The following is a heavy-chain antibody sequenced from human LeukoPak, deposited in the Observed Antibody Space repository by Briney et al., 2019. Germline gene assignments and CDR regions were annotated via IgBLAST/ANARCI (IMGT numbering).Heavy chain of an antibody. CDR3: ARDRYYYGSGSYYGVKNYYYMDV. D-gene: IGHD3-10*01. Sequence: ASVKVSCKASGYTFTGYYMHWVRQAPGQGLEWMGWINPNSGGTNYAQKFQGRVTMTRDTSISTAYMELSRLRSDDTAVYYCARDRYYYGSGSYYGVKNYYYMDVWGKGTTVTISS. J-gene: IGHJ6*03. V-gene: IGHV1-2*02. CDR2: INPNSGGT. CDR1: GYTFTGYY.